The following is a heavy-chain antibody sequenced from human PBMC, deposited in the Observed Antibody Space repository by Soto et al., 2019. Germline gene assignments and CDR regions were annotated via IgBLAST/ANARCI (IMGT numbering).Heavy chain of an antibody. J-gene: IGHJ5*02. Sequence: QVQLQESGPGLVKPSQTLSLTRTVSGGSISSGGYYWSWIRQHPGKGLEWIGYIHYSGSTFYNPSLKSRVTISVDTSKNHFSLKLSSVTAADTAVYYCARERGYDILTGYYGGENWFDPWGQGTLVTVSS. CDR2: IHYSGST. CDR1: GGSISSGGYY. CDR3: ARERGYDILTGYYGGENWFDP. V-gene: IGHV4-31*03. D-gene: IGHD3-9*01.